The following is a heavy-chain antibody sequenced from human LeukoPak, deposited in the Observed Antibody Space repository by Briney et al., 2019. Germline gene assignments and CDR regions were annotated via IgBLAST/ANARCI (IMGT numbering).Heavy chain of an antibody. CDR3: AREVTPGDGGFDI. Sequence: PGRSLRLSCAASGFIFSNYNFHWVRQSPGKGLEWVALIWSDGSIIYYGDSLRGQFTISRDNANNIVYLQMNSLRPEDTAVYYCAREVTPGDGGFDIWGQGTMVTVSS. CDR1: GFIFSNYN. D-gene: IGHD2-21*02. V-gene: IGHV3-33*08. J-gene: IGHJ3*02. CDR2: IWSDGSII.